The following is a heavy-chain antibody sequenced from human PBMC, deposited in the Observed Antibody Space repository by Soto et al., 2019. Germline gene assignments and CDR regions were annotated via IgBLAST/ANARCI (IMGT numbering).Heavy chain of an antibody. D-gene: IGHD5-18*01. V-gene: IGHV1-18*01. CDR2: ISAYNGNT. CDR3: ARGAWIQLWLPPIAAAAGWFDP. CDR1: GYTFTSYG. J-gene: IGHJ5*02. Sequence: QVQLVQSGAEVKKPGASVKVSCKASGYTFTSYGISWVRQAPGQGLEWMGWISAYNGNTNYAQKLQGRVTMTTATSTSTAYMELRSLRSDDTAVYYCARGAWIQLWLPPIAAAAGWFDPWGQGTLVTVSS.